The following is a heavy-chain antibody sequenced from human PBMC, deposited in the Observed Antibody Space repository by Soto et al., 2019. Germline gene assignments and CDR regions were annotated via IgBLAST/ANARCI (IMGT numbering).Heavy chain of an antibody. J-gene: IGHJ4*01. CDR3: AAPRDEYGSGVSWFTYGMGI. CDR1: GFTFSDCA. V-gene: IGHV3-23*01. Sequence: GGSLRLSCLASGFTFSDCAMTLVRHVPWGGLEWVASLDGAGGSTYYAESVRGRFSISRDNSQNTLFLQMKRLTVDDTAIYYCAAPRDEYGSGVSWFTYGMGIWGQGPRVTVCS. D-gene: IGHD3-10*01. CDR2: LDGAGGST.